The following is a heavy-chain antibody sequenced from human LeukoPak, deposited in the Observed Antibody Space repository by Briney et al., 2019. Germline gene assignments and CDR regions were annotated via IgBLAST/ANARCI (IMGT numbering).Heavy chain of an antibody. J-gene: IGHJ6*02. CDR2: FDPEDGET. Sequence: GASVKVSCKVSGYTLTELSTHWVRQAPGKGLEWMGGFDPEDGETIYAQKFQGRVTMTEDTSTDTAYMELSSLRSEDTAVYYCATGKKNPYYYYGMDVWGQGTTVTVSS. CDR1: GYTLTELS. V-gene: IGHV1-24*01. CDR3: ATGKKNPYYYYGMDV.